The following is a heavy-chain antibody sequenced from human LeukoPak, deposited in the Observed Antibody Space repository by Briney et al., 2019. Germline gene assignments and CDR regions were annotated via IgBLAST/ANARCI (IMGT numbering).Heavy chain of an antibody. CDR2: ISGSGGIT. CDR1: GFTFSSYA. D-gene: IGHD3-22*01. J-gene: IGHJ4*02. V-gene: IGHV3-23*01. CDR3: AKALYYYDSNGYYLYYFDY. Sequence: GGSLRLSCAASGFTFSSYAMSWVRQAPGKGLEWVSGISGSGGITYYADSVKGWFTISRDNYKNTLYLQMNSLRAEDTAVYYCAKALYYYDSNGYYLYYFDYWGQGTLVTVSS.